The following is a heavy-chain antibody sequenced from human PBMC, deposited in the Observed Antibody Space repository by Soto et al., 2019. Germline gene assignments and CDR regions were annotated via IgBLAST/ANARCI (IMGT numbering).Heavy chain of an antibody. Sequence: GGSLRLSCVASGFTFNKYWMHWVRQAPGKGLVWVSRITDDGRNTLYADSVRGRFTISRDNAKNTLYLQMNSLTVEDTGVYFCGKIEVASAGRLSHYYYYAVDVWGQGTTVTVSS. CDR3: GKIEVASAGRLSHYYYYAVDV. V-gene: IGHV3-74*01. D-gene: IGHD6-19*01. CDR1: GFTFNKYW. J-gene: IGHJ6*02. CDR2: ITDDGRNT.